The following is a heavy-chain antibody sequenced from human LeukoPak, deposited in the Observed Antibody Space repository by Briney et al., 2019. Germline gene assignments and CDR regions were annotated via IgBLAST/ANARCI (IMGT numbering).Heavy chain of an antibody. CDR2: INHSGST. J-gene: IGHJ4*02. CDR1: GGSFSGYY. CDR3: ARGYSSSCYGY. Sequence: SETLSLTCAVYGGSFSGYYWSWIRQPPGKELEWIGEINHSGSTNYNPSLKSRVTISVDTSKNQFSLKLSSVTAADTAVYYCARGYSSSCYGYWGQGTLVTVSS. D-gene: IGHD6-13*01. V-gene: IGHV4-34*01.